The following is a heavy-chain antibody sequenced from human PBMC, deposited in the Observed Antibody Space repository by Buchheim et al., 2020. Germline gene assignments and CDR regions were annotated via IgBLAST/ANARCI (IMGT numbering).Heavy chain of an antibody. CDR2: INPNSGGT. Sequence: QVQLVQSGAEVKKPGASVKVSCKASGYTFIGYYMYWVRQAPGQGLEWMGWINPNSGGTNYAQKFQGRVTMTRDTSISTAYMELSRLRSDDTAVYYCARGLTAYDFWSGYHDTGAYYYGMDVWGQGTT. D-gene: IGHD3-3*01. CDR3: ARGLTAYDFWSGYHDTGAYYYGMDV. J-gene: IGHJ6*02. CDR1: GYTFIGYY. V-gene: IGHV1-2*02.